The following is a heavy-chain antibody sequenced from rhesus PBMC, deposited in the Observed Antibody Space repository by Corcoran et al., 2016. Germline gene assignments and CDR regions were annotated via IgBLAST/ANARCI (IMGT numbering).Heavy chain of an antibody. J-gene: IGHJ4*01. CDR1: GYTFTSYS. V-gene: IGHV1-200*01. CDR2: INHNNGNT. CDR3: ARGGVFDY. Sequence: QVQLVQSGAEVKKPGASVKLSCKASGYTFTSYSINWVRQAPGKGLEWMGWINHNNGNTGYEQKFQGRVTMTRDTSTSTAYMELSSLRSEDTAVYYCARGGVFDYWGQGVLVTVSS. D-gene: IGHD3-34*01.